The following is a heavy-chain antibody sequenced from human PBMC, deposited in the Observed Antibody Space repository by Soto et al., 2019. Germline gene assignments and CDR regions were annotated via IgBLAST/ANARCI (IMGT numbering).Heavy chain of an antibody. Sequence: PSETLSLTCAVYGGSFSGYYCSWVRQPPGKGLEWIGEVGPSGITNYNRSLESRVTMSVDTSKNQLFLKVTSLTAADTAVYYCVRAFAAVQEWGHGTPVPVSS. CDR1: GGSFSGYY. V-gene: IGHV4-34*01. CDR3: VRAFAAVQE. CDR2: VGPSGIT. D-gene: IGHD6-13*01. J-gene: IGHJ4*01.